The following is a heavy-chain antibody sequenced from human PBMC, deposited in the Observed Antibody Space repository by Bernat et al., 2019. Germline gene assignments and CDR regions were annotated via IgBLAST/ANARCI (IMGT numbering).Heavy chain of an antibody. CDR2: ILYDGSNK. CDR1: GFTFSSYG. J-gene: IGHJ4*02. Sequence: QVQLVESGEGVVQPGRSLRLSCAASGFTFSSYGMHWVRQAPGKGLEWVTLILYDGSNKYYADSVKGRFTISRDNSKNTLYLQMNSLSAEDTAVYYCARDCGYTYGHPFDYWGQGTLVSVSS. D-gene: IGHD5-18*01. V-gene: IGHV3-30*06. CDR3: ARDCGYTYGHPFDY.